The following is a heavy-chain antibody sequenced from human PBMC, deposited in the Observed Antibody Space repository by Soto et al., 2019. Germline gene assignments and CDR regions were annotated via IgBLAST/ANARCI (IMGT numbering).Heavy chain of an antibody. CDR2: MTGDGRTT. CDR3: ATAEVDY. J-gene: IGHJ4*02. Sequence: GGALRLSCAASGFTCGDYLMHWVRQPPGKGPEWVSRMTGDGRTTQYADSVKGRFTASRDNAKSTLYLQMNSLRAEDTAVYYCATAEVDYWGPGTLVTVSS. CDR1: GFTCGDYL. V-gene: IGHV3-74*03.